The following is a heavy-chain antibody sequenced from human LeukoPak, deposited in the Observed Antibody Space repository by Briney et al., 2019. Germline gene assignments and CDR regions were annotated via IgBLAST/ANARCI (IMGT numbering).Heavy chain of an antibody. Sequence: GGSLRLSCAASGFTFNAFAMHWLRQAPGKGLEWVAVIWFDGRNHYYADSVKGRFTVSRDNSKNTVYLQMTSLRDEDTAVYYCARDRGHSGYDLYDYWGQGTLVTVSS. CDR2: IWFDGRNH. D-gene: IGHD5-12*01. V-gene: IGHV3-33*01. CDR1: GFTFNAFA. J-gene: IGHJ4*02. CDR3: ARDRGHSGYDLYDY.